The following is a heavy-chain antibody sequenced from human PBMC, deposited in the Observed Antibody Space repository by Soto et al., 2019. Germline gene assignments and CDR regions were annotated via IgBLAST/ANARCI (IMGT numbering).Heavy chain of an antibody. J-gene: IGHJ4*02. V-gene: IGHV5-51*01. CDR3: ARQRYFDY. CDR2: IYPGDSNI. Sequence: VQLVQSGAEVKKPGESLRISCQASGYIFHNYWIGWVRQMPGKGLEWLGIIYPGDSNIRYNPSFQGQVTISADKSLSTTYLHWSSLKASDTAMYYCARQRYFDYRGQGTLVTVSS. CDR1: GYIFHNYW.